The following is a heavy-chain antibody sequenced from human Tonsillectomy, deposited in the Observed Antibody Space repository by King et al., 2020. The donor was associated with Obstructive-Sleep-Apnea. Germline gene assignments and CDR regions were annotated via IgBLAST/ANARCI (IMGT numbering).Heavy chain of an antibody. CDR1: GGSISSGPYY. Sequence: QLQESGPGLVKPSQNLSLTCTVSGGSISSGPYYWSWIRQHPGKGLECIGYIYYSGSTYYTPSLKSRVTIPVDTSKNHVSLTLNSVTAADTSVYYCARVEAAQVNAVDIWGQGTMVTVSS. CDR3: ARVEAAQVNAVDI. CDR2: IYYSGST. J-gene: IGHJ3*02. D-gene: IGHD2-15*01. V-gene: IGHV4-31*03.